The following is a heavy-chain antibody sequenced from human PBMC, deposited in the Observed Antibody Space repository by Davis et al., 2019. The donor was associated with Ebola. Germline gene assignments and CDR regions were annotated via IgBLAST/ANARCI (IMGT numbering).Heavy chain of an antibody. J-gene: IGHJ4*02. Sequence: AASVKVSCKASGYTFTSYGISWVRQAPGQGLEWMGWMNPNSGYTGSAQKFQGRVTMTRNTSINTAYMELSGLTSEDTALYFCARGQIGYSGRFRFDSWGQGTLVTVSS. CDR2: MNPNSGYT. CDR1: GYTFTSYG. V-gene: IGHV1-8*02. D-gene: IGHD5-12*01. CDR3: ARGQIGYSGRFRFDS.